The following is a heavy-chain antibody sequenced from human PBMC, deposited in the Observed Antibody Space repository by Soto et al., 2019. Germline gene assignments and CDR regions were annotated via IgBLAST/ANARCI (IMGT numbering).Heavy chain of an antibody. Sequence: GASVKVSCKASGYTFTSYDINWVRQANGQGLEWMGWMNPNSGNTGYAQKFQGRVTMTRNTSISTAYMELSSLRSGDTAVYYCARAFDDCSGGSCYENWFDPWGQGTLVTVSS. D-gene: IGHD2-15*01. CDR1: GYTFTSYD. CDR3: ARAFDDCSGGSCYENWFDP. J-gene: IGHJ5*02. V-gene: IGHV1-8*01. CDR2: MNPNSGNT.